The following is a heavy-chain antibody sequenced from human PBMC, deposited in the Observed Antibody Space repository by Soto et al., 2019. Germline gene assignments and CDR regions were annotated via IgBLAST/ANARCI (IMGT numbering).Heavy chain of an antibody. CDR1: GFIFSGHI. Sequence: GGSLRLSCAASGFIFSGHIMNWVRQAPGKGLEWVAYINSGSSPIYYADSVKGRFIISRDNARNSLFLQMSSLRDEDTAVYYCARGDCSGDRCYGMDVWGQGTSVTVSS. V-gene: IGHV3-48*02. D-gene: IGHD2-15*01. CDR2: INSGSSPI. J-gene: IGHJ6*02. CDR3: ARGDCSGDRCYGMDV.